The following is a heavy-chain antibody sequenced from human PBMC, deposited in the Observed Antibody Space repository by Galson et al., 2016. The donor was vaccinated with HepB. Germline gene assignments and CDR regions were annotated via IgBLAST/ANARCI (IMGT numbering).Heavy chain of an antibody. J-gene: IGHJ4*02. D-gene: IGHD4-23*01. Sequence: SETLSLTCTVSGAAMNDYYWSWIRQAPGKEMEWIGYISNTGRTDYNPSLKSRVTISADTSKNQFSLSLTSVTAADTAVYYSALSYGGRTKFDSWGRGTLVTVSS. CDR3: ALSYGGRTKFDS. CDR1: GAAMNDYY. CDR2: ISNTGRT. V-gene: IGHV4-59*01.